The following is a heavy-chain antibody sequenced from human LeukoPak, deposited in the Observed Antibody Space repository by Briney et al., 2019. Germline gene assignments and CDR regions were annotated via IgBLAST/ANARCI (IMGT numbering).Heavy chain of an antibody. CDR3: ARDGNPITMVRGVIATHY. V-gene: IGHV4-38-2*02. Sequence: PSETLSLTCTVSGYSISSGYYWGWIRQPPGKGLEWIGSIYHSGSTYYNPSLKSRVTISVDTSKNQFSLKLSSVTAADTAVYYCARDGNPITMVRGVIATHYWGQGTLVTVSS. CDR2: IYHSGST. D-gene: IGHD3-10*01. J-gene: IGHJ4*02. CDR1: GYSISSGYY.